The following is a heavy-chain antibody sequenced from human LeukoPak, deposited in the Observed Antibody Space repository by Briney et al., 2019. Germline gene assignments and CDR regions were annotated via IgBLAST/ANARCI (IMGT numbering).Heavy chain of an antibody. J-gene: IGHJ5*02. D-gene: IGHD6-19*01. CDR2: INANGINT. V-gene: IGHV3-23*01. Sequence: GGSLRLSCAASGCAFNFYAMSWVRKAQGKGLQWVSTINANGINTYYADSVRGRFTISRDNSKDTLYLQLNSLRAEDTAIYFCAKPISGGLAVSADWFDPWGQGTLVIVSS. CDR3: AKPISGGLAVSADWFDP. CDR1: GCAFNFYA.